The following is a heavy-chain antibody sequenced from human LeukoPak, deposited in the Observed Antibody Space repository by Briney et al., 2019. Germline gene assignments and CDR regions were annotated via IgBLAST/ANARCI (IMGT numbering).Heavy chain of an antibody. D-gene: IGHD3-10*01. V-gene: IGHV3-21*01. J-gene: IGHJ4*02. CDR1: GFTFSSYS. CDR3: VRDGDYYGSGSYYPLDY. CDR2: ISSSSSYI. Sequence: PGGSLRLSCAASGFTFSSYSMNWVRQAPGKGLEWVSSISSSSSYIYYADSVKGRFTISRDNAKNSLYLQMNSLRAEDTAVYYCVRDGDYYGSGSYYPLDYWGQGTLVTVSS.